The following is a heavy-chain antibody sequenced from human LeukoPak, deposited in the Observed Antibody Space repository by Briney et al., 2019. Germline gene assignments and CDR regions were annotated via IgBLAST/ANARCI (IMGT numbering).Heavy chain of an antibody. J-gene: IGHJ6*02. D-gene: IGHD4-17*01. CDR3: ARDDAYGDYSMDV. CDR1: GGSISSYY. Sequence: SETLSLTCTVSGGSISSYYWSWIRQPPGKGLEWIGYIYYTGSTNYNPSLKSRVTMSVDTSKNQFSLKLSSVTAADTAVYYCARDDAYGDYSMDVWGQGTTVTVSS. V-gene: IGHV4-59*01. CDR2: IYYTGST.